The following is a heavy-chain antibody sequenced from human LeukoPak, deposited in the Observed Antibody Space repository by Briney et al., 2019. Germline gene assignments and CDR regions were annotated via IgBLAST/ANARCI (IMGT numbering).Heavy chain of an antibody. CDR3: ARETDGDYGYYYYGMDV. V-gene: IGHV3-30-3*01. Sequence: PGGSLRLSCAASEFTFSMYSMHWVRQAPGKGLEWVAVISYDGSNKYYADSVKGRFTISRDNSKNTLYLQMNSLRAKDTAVYYCARETDGDYGYYYYGMDVWGQGTTVTVSS. CDR1: EFTFSMYS. J-gene: IGHJ6*02. CDR2: ISYDGSNK. D-gene: IGHD4-17*01.